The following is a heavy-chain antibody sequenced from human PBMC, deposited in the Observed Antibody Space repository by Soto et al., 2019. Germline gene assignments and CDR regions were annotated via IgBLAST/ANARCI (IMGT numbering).Heavy chain of an antibody. CDR2: ITAGNGNT. CDR1: GYTFTNYA. D-gene: IGHD2-2*01. V-gene: IGHV1-3*01. J-gene: IGHJ3*02. CDR3: ARAGFCSTTSCSDAFDI. Sequence: QVQLVQSGAEVKKPGASVKVSCKASGYTFTNYAMHWVRQAPGQRPEWMGWITAGNGNTKFSQRFQGRVTITRDTSANIAYMELSSLTSEDTAVYYCARAGFCSTTSCSDAFDIWGQGTMVTVSS.